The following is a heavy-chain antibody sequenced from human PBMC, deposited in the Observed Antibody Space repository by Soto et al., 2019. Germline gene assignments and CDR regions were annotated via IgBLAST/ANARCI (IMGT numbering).Heavy chain of an antibody. J-gene: IGHJ4*02. CDR2: INAFNGNT. CDR3: ARAPVAGTYFDY. CDR1: GYTFISYG. V-gene: IGHV1-18*01. Sequence: QVQLVQSGAEVKKPGASVKVSCKASGYTFISYGISWVRQAPGQGLEWMGWINAFNGNTNYAQKLQGRVTMTRDTSTSTAYMELRSLRSDDTAVYSCARAPVAGTYFDYWGQGTLVTVSS. D-gene: IGHD6-19*01.